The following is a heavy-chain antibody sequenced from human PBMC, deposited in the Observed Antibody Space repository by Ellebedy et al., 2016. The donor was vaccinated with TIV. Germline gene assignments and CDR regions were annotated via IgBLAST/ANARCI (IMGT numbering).Heavy chain of an antibody. D-gene: IGHD5-18*01. Sequence: GGSLRLXXAASGFIFSTYAMSWVRQAPGKGLEWVSSISDNGGSTYYADSVKGRFTISRDNSKNTLYLQMSSLRVEDTAVYYCARDRGKLWLNNYYYYGMDVWGQGTTVTVSS. V-gene: IGHV3-23*01. CDR3: ARDRGKLWLNNYYYYGMDV. CDR2: ISDNGGST. CDR1: GFIFSTYA. J-gene: IGHJ6*02.